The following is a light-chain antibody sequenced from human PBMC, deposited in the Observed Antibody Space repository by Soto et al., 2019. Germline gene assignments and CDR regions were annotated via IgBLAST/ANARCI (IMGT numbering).Light chain of an antibody. J-gene: IGLJ2*01. CDR2: DVT. CDR1: SSDVGGYNF. CDR3: WSYAGTGTV. Sequence: QSVLTQPRSVSGSPGQSITISCTGTSSDVGGYNFVSWYQEHPGKAPKLMIYDVTKRPSGVPDRFSGSKSGNTASLTISGLQAEDEADYYCWSYAGTGTVFGGGTKLTVL. V-gene: IGLV2-11*01.